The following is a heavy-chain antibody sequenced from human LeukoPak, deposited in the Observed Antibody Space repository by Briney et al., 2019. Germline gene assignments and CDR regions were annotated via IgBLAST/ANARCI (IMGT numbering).Heavy chain of an antibody. V-gene: IGHV3-21*01. J-gene: IGHJ3*02. Sequence: GGSLRLSCAASGFTFSSYSMNWVRQAPGKGLEWVSSISSSSSYIYYADSVKGRFTISRDNAENSLYLQMNSLRVEDTAVYYCARERGPHRWELHIWGQGTMVTVSS. CDR3: ARERGPHRWELHI. D-gene: IGHD1-26*01. CDR1: GFTFSSYS. CDR2: ISSSSSYI.